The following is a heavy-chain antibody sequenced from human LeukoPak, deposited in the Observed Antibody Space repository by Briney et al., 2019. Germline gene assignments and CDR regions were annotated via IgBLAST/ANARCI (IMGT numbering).Heavy chain of an antibody. J-gene: IGHJ3*01. CDR2: IIPIFGTA. V-gene: IGHV1-69*06. D-gene: IGHD5-12*01. CDR3: AREPSRVYQRRGYSGYDWRWDGLDF. Sequence: ASVKVSCKASGGTFSSNAISWVRQAPGQGLEWMGGIIPIFGTANYAQKFQGRVTITADKSTTTAYMELSSLRSEDTAVYCCAREPSRVYQRRGYSGYDWRWDGLDFWGQGTMITVSS. CDR1: GGTFSSNA.